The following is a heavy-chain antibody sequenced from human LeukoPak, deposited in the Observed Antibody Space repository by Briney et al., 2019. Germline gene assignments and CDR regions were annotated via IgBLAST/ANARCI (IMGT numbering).Heavy chain of an antibody. CDR2: ISSSGSTI. CDR3: ARVGVEWLLFAFDY. J-gene: IGHJ4*02. Sequence: PGGSVRLSCAASGFTFSDYYMSWLRQAPGKGLEWVSYISSSGSTIYYADSVKGRFTISRDNAKNSLYLQMNSLRAEDMAVYYCARVGVEWLLFAFDYWGQGTLVTVSS. CDR1: GFTFSDYY. V-gene: IGHV3-11*04. D-gene: IGHD3-3*01.